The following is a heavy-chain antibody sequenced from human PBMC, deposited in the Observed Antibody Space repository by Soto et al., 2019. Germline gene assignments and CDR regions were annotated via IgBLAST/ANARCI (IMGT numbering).Heavy chain of an antibody. CDR3: ARDNRSYFQNYFDY. Sequence: SETLSLTCTVSGGSISSYYWSWIRQPAGKGLEWIGRIYTSGSTNYNPSLKSRVTMSVDTSKNQFSLKLSSVTAADTAVYYCARDNRSYFQNYFDYWGQGTLVTVSS. J-gene: IGHJ4*02. D-gene: IGHD1-26*01. CDR2: IYTSGST. CDR1: GGSISSYY. V-gene: IGHV4-4*07.